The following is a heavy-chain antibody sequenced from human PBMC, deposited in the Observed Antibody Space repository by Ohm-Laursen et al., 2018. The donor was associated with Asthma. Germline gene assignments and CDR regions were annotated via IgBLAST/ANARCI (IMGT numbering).Heavy chain of an antibody. V-gene: IGHV1-46*03. CDR1: GYTFTSYY. Sequence: SSVKVSCKVSGYTFTSYYMHWVRQAPGQGLEWMGIINPSGGSTSYAQKFQGRVTMTRDTSTSTVYMELSSLRSEDTAVYYCAREIPYDFWSGSGLGYWGQGTLVTVSS. D-gene: IGHD3-3*01. CDR3: AREIPYDFWSGSGLGY. CDR2: INPSGGST. J-gene: IGHJ4*02.